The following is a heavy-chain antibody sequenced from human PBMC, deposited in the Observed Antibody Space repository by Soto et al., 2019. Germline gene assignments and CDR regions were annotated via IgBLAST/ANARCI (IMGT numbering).Heavy chain of an antibody. V-gene: IGHV1-2*04. CDR2: INPNSGGT. J-gene: IGHJ3*02. Sequence: QVQLVQSGAEVKKPGASVKVSCKASGYTFTGYYMHWVRQAPGQGLEWMGWINPNSGGTNYAQKFQGWVTMTRETSISTAYMELSRLRSDDTAVYYCAREVMITFGGVIAYDAFDIWGQGTMVTVSS. CDR3: AREVMITFGGVIAYDAFDI. CDR1: GYTFTGYY. D-gene: IGHD3-16*02.